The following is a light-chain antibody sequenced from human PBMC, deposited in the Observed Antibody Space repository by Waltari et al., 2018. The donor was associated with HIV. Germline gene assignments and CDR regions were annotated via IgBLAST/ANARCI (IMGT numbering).Light chain of an antibody. CDR1: SNDVGAYGF. CDR2: VVI. V-gene: IGLV2-11*01. CDR3: SSYAGSYIWV. J-gene: IGLJ3*02. Sequence: QSALTQPRSVSGSPGQSVTISCTGTSNDVGAYGFVSWYQPHPGKAPRLMIFVVISRPAGVPDRFSGSKSGSTASLTISGLQAEDEADYYCSSYAGSYIWVFGGGTKLTVL.